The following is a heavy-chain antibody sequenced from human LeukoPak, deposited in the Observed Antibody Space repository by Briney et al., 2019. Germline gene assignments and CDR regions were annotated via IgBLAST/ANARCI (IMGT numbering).Heavy chain of an antibody. J-gene: IGHJ4*02. CDR2: INEDGSTT. Sequence: GGSLRLSCAASGFTFSSNWMHWVRQAPGKGLVWVSRINEDGSTTNYADSVKGRFTISRDNSKNTLYLQMNSLRAEDTAVYYCAKARTVWQWLAPSYWGQGTLVTVSS. CDR1: GFTFSSNW. CDR3: AKARTVWQWLAPSY. D-gene: IGHD6-19*01. V-gene: IGHV3-74*01.